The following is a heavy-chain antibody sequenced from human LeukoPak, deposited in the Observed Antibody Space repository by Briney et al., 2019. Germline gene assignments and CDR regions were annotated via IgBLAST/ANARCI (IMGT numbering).Heavy chain of an antibody. CDR1: GFTFSDYG. V-gene: IGHV3-33*01. J-gene: IGHJ4*02. CDR3: ARDRYGIRRDYFDY. CDR2: IWYDGTNK. D-gene: IGHD5-18*01. Sequence: PGGSLRLSCAASGFTFSDYGVHWVRQAPGKGLEWVALIWYDGTNKYYVDSVKGRFTISRDNSKNTLYLQMNSLRADDTAVYYCARDRYGIRRDYFDYWGQGILVTVSS.